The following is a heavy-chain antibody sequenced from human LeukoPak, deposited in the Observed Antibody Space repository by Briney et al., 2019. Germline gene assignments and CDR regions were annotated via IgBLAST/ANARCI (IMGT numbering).Heavy chain of an antibody. D-gene: IGHD3-10*01. CDR1: VYTFTTYD. J-gene: IGHJ4*02. CDR3: ARAIYYGSGKKDLDY. V-gene: IGHV1-8*01. CDR2: INPNSGNT. Sequence: ASVKVSCKASVYTFTTYDINWVRQATGQGLERRGWINPNSGNTGYAQKFQGRVTMTRNTSMITAYMGLNSLRSEDTDVYYCARAIYYGSGKKDLDYWGQGTLVTVSS.